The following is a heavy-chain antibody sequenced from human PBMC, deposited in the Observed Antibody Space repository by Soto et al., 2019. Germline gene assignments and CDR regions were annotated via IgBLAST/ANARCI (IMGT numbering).Heavy chain of an antibody. V-gene: IGHV4-4*07. Sequence: ETVSRTFTVSGGSISSFYWSWIRQPAGKGLEWIGRIYSGGRNNYNPSLKSRVTMSVDTSKNQFSLRLSSVTAADTAMYYRARGSSRWDYWGQGTLVTVSS. CDR2: IYSGGRN. J-gene: IGHJ4*02. CDR1: GGSISSFY. CDR3: ARGSSRWDY. D-gene: IGHD6-13*01.